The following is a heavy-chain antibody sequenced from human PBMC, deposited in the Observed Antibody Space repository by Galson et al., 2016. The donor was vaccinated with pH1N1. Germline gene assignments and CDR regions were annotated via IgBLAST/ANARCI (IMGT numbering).Heavy chain of an antibody. CDR2: MYTSGTT. V-gene: IGHV4-61*02. CDR3: ARDRVALTGIFDY. J-gene: IGHJ4*02. D-gene: IGHD3-10*01. Sequence: TLSLTCTVSGGSISSSIYYWNWIRQPAGKGLEWIGRMYTSGTTTYNPSLESRVSLSVDTSKNQFSLRLSSVTAADTAVYFCARDRVALTGIFDYWGQGALVTVSS. CDR1: GGSISSSIYY.